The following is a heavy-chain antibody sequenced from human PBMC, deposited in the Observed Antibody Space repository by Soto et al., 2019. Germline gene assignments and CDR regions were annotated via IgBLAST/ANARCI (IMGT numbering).Heavy chain of an antibody. CDR1: GDSVSSNSAA. V-gene: IGHV6-1*01. Sequence: SQTLSLTCAISGDSVSSNSAAWNWIRQSPSRGLEWLGRTYYRSRWYNDYAVSVKSRITVNPDTSKNQFSLRLNSVTPEDTAVYYCAGTTSRQWYYMDVWDKGTTVTVSS. J-gene: IGHJ6*03. CDR3: AGTTSRQWYYMDV. CDR2: TYYRSRWYN. D-gene: IGHD1-7*01.